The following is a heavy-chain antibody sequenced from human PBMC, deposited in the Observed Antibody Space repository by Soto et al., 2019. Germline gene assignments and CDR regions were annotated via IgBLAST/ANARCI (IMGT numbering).Heavy chain of an antibody. CDR2: MYHSGST. V-gene: IGHV4-4*02. CDR1: VGSISSSNW. J-gene: IGHJ6*02. Sequence: QVQLQESGPGLVKPSGTLSLTCAVSVGSISSSNWWSWVCQPPEKGLEWIVEMYHSGSTNYNPSLKSRVTISVDKSKNQFSLKLSPVTAADTAVYYCARDLTRGLRYYGSGRMYGMDVWGQGTTVTVSS. CDR3: ARDLTRGLRYYGSGRMYGMDV. D-gene: IGHD3-10*01.